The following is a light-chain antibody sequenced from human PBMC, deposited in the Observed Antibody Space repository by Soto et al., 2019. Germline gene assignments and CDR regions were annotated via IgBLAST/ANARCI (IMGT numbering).Light chain of an antibody. J-gene: IGLJ2*01. Sequence: QSVLTQPPSVSGAPGQRVTISCTGSSSNFGAGYDVHWYQQLPGTAPKLLIYANNNRPSGIPDRFSGSKSGTSASLAITGLQAEDEADYYCQSYDIGLSASFVFGGGTKVTVL. CDR1: SSNFGAGYD. CDR2: ANN. CDR3: QSYDIGLSASFV. V-gene: IGLV1-40*01.